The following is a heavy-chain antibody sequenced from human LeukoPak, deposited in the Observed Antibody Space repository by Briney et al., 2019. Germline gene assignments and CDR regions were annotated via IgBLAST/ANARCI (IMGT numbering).Heavy chain of an antibody. V-gene: IGHV3-7*01. Sequence: TGGSLRLSCAASGFTFSDHYMNWVRQAPGKGLEWVANIKQDGSEKYYVDSVKGRFTISRDNAKNSLYLQMNSLRAEDTAVYYCARALMGAFDIWGQGTMVTVSS. CDR2: IKQDGSEK. D-gene: IGHD1-26*01. CDR3: ARALMGAFDI. J-gene: IGHJ3*02. CDR1: GFTFSDHY.